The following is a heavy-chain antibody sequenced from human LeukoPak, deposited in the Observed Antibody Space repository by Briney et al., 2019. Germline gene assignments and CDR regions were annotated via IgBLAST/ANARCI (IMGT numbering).Heavy chain of an antibody. CDR1: GFTVSSNY. CDR2: IYSGGTT. V-gene: IGHV3-66*02. J-gene: IGHJ4*02. Sequence: GGSLRLSCAASGFTVSSNYMSWVRQAPGKGLEWVSVIYSGGTTYYADSVKGRFTISRDNPKNTVYLQMNSLRAEDTAVYYCARGSWNCSGGSCYDYWGQGTLVTVSS. CDR3: ARGSWNCSGGSCYDY. D-gene: IGHD2-15*01.